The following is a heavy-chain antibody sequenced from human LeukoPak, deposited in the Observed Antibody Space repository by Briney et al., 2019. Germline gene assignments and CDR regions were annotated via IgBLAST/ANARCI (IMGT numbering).Heavy chain of an antibody. CDR1: GFNLNRYN. J-gene: IGHJ4*02. CDR3: ARGEGSLVY. Sequence: GSLILFFSASGFNLNRYNMKLVRQAPGKGVEWVSSISSRSSYIYYADSVKGRFTISRDNAKNSLYLQMNSLRAEDTAVYYCARGEGSLVYWGQGTLVTVSS. V-gene: IGHV3-21*01. D-gene: IGHD6-6*01. CDR2: ISSRSSYI.